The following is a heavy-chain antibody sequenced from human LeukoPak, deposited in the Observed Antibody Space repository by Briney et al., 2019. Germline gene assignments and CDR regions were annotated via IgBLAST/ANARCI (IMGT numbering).Heavy chain of an antibody. J-gene: IGHJ4*02. CDR3: ARVGDYDILTGYHRGDFDY. CDR2: SDPEEGET. V-gene: IGHV1-24*01. CDR1: GYTLTELS. Sequence: GASVKVSCKISGYTLTELSMHWVRQAPGKGLEWMGGSDPEEGETIYAPKFQGRVTITRDTSASTAYMELSSLRSEDTAVYYCARVGDYDILTGYHRGDFDYWGQGTLVTVS. D-gene: IGHD3-9*01.